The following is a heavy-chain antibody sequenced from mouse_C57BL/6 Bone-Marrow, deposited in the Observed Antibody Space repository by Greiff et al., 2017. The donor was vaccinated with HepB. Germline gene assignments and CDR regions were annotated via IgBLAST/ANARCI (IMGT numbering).Heavy chain of an antibody. D-gene: IGHD2-1*01. J-gene: IGHJ2*01. CDR2: IYPGSGNT. CDR1: GYTFTDYY. V-gene: IGHV1-76*01. CDR3: ARYRLWYPYYFDY. Sequence: VQLQQSGAELVRPGASVKLSCKASGYTFTDYYINWVKQRPGQGLEWIARIYPGSGNTYYNEKFKGKATLTAEKSSSTAYMQLSSLTSEDSAVYFCARYRLWYPYYFDYWGQGTTLTVSS.